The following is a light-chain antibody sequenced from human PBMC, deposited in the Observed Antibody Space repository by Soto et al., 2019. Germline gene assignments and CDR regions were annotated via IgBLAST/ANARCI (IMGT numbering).Light chain of an antibody. CDR2: GDS. V-gene: IGLV1-40*01. CDR3: QSYDSSLSGLL. Sequence: QSALTQPPSVSGAPGQRVTISCTGSSSNIGAGYNVHWYQQVPGTAPKLLIYGDSNRPSGVPDRFSGSKSGTSASLAITGLQAEDEADYYCQSYDSSLSGLLFGGGTKLTVL. CDR1: SSNIGAGYN. J-gene: IGLJ3*02.